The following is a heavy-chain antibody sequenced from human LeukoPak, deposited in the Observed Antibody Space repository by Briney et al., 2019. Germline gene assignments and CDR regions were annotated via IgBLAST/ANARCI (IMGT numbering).Heavy chain of an antibody. D-gene: IGHD3-3*01. CDR1: GGSISSYY. CDR2: IYTSGST. V-gene: IGHV4-4*07. CDR3: ARDNDFWSGYDY. Sequence: SETLSLTCTVSGGSISSYYWSWIRQPAGKGLEWIGRIYTSGSTNYNPSLKSRVAMSVDTSKNQFSLKLSSVTAADTAVYHCARDNDFWSGYDYWGQGTLVTVSS. J-gene: IGHJ4*02.